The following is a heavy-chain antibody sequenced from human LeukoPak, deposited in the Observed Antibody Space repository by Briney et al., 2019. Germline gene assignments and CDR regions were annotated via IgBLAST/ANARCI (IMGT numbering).Heavy chain of an antibody. J-gene: IGHJ4*02. V-gene: IGHV1-18*01. Sequence: ASVKVSCKASGYTLTSYGISWVPQAPGQGLEWMGWISAYNGNTNYAQKLQGRVTMTTDTSTSTAYMELRSLRSDDTAVYYCARLDYLDSSGYYPRYHFDSWGQGTLVTVSS. CDR3: ARLDYLDSSGYYPRYHFDS. CDR2: ISAYNGNT. CDR1: GYTLTSYG. D-gene: IGHD3-22*01.